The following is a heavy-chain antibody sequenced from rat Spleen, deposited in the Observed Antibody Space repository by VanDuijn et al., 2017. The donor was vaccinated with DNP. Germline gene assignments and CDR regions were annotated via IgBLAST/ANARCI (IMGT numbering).Heavy chain of an antibody. CDR3: ARLESFYYWYFDF. CDR1: GFTFSGYD. V-gene: IGHV5S23*01. J-gene: IGHJ1*01. CDR2: VNTGGGIT. Sequence: EVQLVESGGDLQQPGRSLRLSCAASGFTFSGYDMAWVRQAPSKGLEWVASVNTGGGITYYRDSVKGRFIVSRDNAKSTLDLQMDSLRSEDTATYYCARLESFYYWYFDFWGPGTMVTVSS.